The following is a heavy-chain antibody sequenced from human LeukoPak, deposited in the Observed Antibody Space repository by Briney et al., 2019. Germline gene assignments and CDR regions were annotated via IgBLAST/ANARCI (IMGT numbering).Heavy chain of an antibody. D-gene: IGHD1-14*01. Sequence: PGGSLRLSCAASGFTFSSYGMHWVRQAPGKGLEWVSYISSSGTTIYYADSVKGRFTVSRDNAKNSLYLQMNSLRAEDTAVYYCARVSEPLITYFDYWGQGILVTVSS. V-gene: IGHV3-48*04. CDR3: ARVSEPLITYFDY. CDR1: GFTFSSYG. J-gene: IGHJ4*02. CDR2: ISSSGTTI.